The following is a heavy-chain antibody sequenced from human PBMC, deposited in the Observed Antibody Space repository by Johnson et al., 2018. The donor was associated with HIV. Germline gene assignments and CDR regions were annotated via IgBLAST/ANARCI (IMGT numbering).Heavy chain of an antibody. V-gene: IGHV3-30*04. CDR3: ARVRSSSAYAFDI. CDR2: ISYDGSNK. Sequence: QLVESGGGVVQPGRSLRLSCAASGFTFSSYAMHWVRQAPGKGLEWVAVISYDGSNKYYADSVKGRFTISRDNSKNTLYLQMNSLRAEDTAVYYCARVRSSSAYAFDIWGQGTMVTVSS. D-gene: IGHD6-13*01. CDR1: GFTFSSYA. J-gene: IGHJ3*02.